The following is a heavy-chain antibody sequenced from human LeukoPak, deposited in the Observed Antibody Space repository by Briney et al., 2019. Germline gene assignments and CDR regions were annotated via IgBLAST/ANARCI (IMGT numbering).Heavy chain of an antibody. D-gene: IGHD1-26*01. CDR3: ARRGSGSYSDAFDI. J-gene: IGHJ3*02. CDR1: GYSFTNYW. V-gene: IGHV5-51*01. CDR2: IYPGDSNS. Sequence: GESLKISCKGSGYSFTNYWIGWVRQMPGKGLEWMGIIYPGDSNSIYSSSFQSQVTISADKSINTAYLQWSSLKASDTAMYYCARRGSGSYSDAFDIWGQGTMVTVSS.